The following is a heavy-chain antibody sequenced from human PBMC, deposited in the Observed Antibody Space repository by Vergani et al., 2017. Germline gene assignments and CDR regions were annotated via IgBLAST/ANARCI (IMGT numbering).Heavy chain of an antibody. D-gene: IGHD6-13*01. Sequence: QVQLVESGGGVVQPGRSLRLSCAASGFTFSSYAMHWVRQAPGKGLEWVAVISYDGSNKYYADSVKGRFTISRDNSKNTLYLQMNSLRAEDTAVYYGARYGRLERVAAATQVPYFDYWGQGTLVTVSS. CDR1: GFTFSSYA. V-gene: IGHV3-30*01. CDR2: ISYDGSNK. J-gene: IGHJ4*02. CDR3: ARYGRLERVAAATQVPYFDY.